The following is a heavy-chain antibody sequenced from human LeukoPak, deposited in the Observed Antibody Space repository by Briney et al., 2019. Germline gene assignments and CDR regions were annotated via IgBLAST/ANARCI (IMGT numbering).Heavy chain of an antibody. V-gene: IGHV4-34*01. Sequence: SETLSLTCAVYGGSLSGYYWSWIRQPPGKGLEWIGEINHSGSTNYNPSLKSRVTISVDTSKNQFSLKLSSVTAADTAVYYCARGRGSGWWYYWGQGTLVTVSS. J-gene: IGHJ4*02. CDR1: GGSLSGYY. CDR2: INHSGST. CDR3: ARGRGSGWWYY. D-gene: IGHD3-3*01.